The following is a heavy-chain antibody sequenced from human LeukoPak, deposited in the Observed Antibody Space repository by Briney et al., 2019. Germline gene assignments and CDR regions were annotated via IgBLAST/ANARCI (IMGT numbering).Heavy chain of an antibody. CDR3: ARHDYGDYHY. Sequence: ASVKVSCKASGYTFTSYDINWVRQATGQGLEWMGWMNPNSGNTGYAQKLQGRVTMTTDTSTSTAYMELRSLRSDDTAVYYCARHDYGDYHYWGQGTLVTVSS. CDR2: MNPNSGNT. CDR1: GYTFTSYD. D-gene: IGHD4-17*01. V-gene: IGHV1-8*02. J-gene: IGHJ4*02.